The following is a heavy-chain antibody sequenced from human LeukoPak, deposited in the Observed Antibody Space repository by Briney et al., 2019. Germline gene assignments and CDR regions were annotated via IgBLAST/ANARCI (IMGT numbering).Heavy chain of an antibody. CDR1: GFTFSNYA. V-gene: IGHV3-23*01. CDR3: AKSITEVAPYYFYGMDV. J-gene: IGHJ6*02. D-gene: IGHD5-12*01. Sequence: PGGSLRLSCAAYGFTFSNYAMSWVRQAPGKGLEWVSVISGGGGSTYYADSVKGRFTISRDTSKNKLSLQMNSLRVEDTDIYYCAKSITEVAPYYFYGMDVWGQGTTVTVSS. CDR2: ISGGGGST.